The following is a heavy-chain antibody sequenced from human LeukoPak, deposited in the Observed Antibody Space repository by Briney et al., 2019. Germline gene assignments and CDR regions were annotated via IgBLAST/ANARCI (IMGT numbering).Heavy chain of an antibody. CDR1: GFTFSSYE. J-gene: IGHJ4*02. Sequence: GGSLRLSCAASGFTFSSYEMNWVRQAPGKGLEWVSYISSSGSTIYYADSVKGRFTISRDNANNSLYLQMNSLRAEDTAVYYCARDRYCSRGSCYYFDYWGQGTLVTVSS. CDR3: ARDRYCSRGSCYYFDY. D-gene: IGHD2-15*01. V-gene: IGHV3-48*03. CDR2: ISSSGSTI.